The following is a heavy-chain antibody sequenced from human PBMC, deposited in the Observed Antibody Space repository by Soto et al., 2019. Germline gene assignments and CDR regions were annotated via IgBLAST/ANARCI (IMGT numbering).Heavy chain of an antibody. CDR3: AKFRRYCSGGSCEDTNYFDY. CDR2: ISGSGGST. Sequence: PVGSLRLSCAASGFTFSSYAMSWVRQAPGKGLELVSAISGSGGSTYYADSVKGRFTISRDNSKNTLYLQMNSLRAEDTAVYYCAKFRRYCSGGSCEDTNYFDYWGQGTLVTVSS. J-gene: IGHJ4*02. V-gene: IGHV3-23*01. D-gene: IGHD2-15*01. CDR1: GFTFSSYA.